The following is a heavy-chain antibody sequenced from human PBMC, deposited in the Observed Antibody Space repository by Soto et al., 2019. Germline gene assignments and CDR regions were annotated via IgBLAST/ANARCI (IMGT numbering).Heavy chain of an antibody. CDR1: GFSFVDYN. Sequence: SLRLSCSASGFSFVDYNNTWVRPPPGKGLEWVSGISWNSGSIGYADSVKGRFTISRDNAKNSLYLQMNSLRAEDTALYYCAKDVAMGDDAFDIWGQGTMVTVSS. CDR2: ISWNSGSI. CDR3: AKDVAMGDDAFDI. J-gene: IGHJ3*02. D-gene: IGHD5-18*01. V-gene: IGHV3-9*01.